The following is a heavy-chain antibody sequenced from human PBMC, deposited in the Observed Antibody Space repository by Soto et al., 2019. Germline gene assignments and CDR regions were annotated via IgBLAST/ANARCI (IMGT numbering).Heavy chain of an antibody. CDR1: GLTFSRNT. CDR3: VKDEGIEAMDV. Sequence: GSLRLSCVTSGLTFSRNTKNWVRQAPGKGLEWVASITSSGSYVYYADSVKGRFSASRDNAKNSLSLQMDSLRPDDTAIYFCVKDEGIEAMDVWGQGTTVTVSS. V-gene: IGHV3-21*01. CDR2: ITSSGSYV. J-gene: IGHJ6*02. D-gene: IGHD3-3*02.